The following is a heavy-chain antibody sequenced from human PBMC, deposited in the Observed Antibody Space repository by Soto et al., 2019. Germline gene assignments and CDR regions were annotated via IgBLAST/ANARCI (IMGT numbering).Heavy chain of an antibody. Sequence: PSETLSLTCSVSGGSLSGYSWSWIRQPPGKGLEYIGYVYYRGTTNYNPSLESRVTISVDTSKNQFSLRLTSVTAADTAAYYCARRTYYYDSSGKDYFDYWGRGTLVTVSS. J-gene: IGHJ4*02. CDR3: ARRTYYYDSSGKDYFDY. D-gene: IGHD3-22*01. V-gene: IGHV4-59*01. CDR2: VYYRGTT. CDR1: GGSLSGYS.